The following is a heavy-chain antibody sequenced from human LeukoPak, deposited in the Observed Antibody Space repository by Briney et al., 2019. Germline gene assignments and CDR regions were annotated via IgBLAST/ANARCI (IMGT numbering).Heavy chain of an antibody. Sequence: GGSLRLSCAASGFTFSSYSMNWVRQAPGKGLEWVLYISSSSSTIYYADSVKGRFTISRDNAKNSLYLQMNSLRAEDTAVYYCATEPRGFISGDWGQGTLVTVSS. V-gene: IGHV3-48*04. CDR3: ATEPRGFISGD. D-gene: IGHD3-10*01. CDR1: GFTFSSYS. J-gene: IGHJ4*02. CDR2: ISSSSSTI.